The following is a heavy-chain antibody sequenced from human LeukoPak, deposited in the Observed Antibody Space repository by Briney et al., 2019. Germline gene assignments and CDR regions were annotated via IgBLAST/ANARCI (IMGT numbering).Heavy chain of an antibody. D-gene: IGHD1-26*01. J-gene: IGHJ3*02. Sequence: GGSLRRSCAASGFTFSSYAMTWVRQAPGKGLEWVSTMSGNGGGKYYTDSVKGRFTISRDNSKNTLYLQMNSLRAEDTAVYFCVKDRASGTYYDAFDIWGQGTMVTVSS. CDR3: VKDRASGTYYDAFDI. V-gene: IGHV3-23*01. CDR2: MSGNGGGK. CDR1: GFTFSSYA.